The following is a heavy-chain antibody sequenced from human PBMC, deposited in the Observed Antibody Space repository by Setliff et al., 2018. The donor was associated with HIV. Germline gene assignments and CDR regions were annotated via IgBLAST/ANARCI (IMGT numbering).Heavy chain of an antibody. CDR1: GYTFTDYF. J-gene: IGHJ4*02. D-gene: IGHD1-1*01. CDR2: ISPNNGDT. CDR3: ARQLSNSFDY. Sequence: ASVKVSCKASGYTFTDYFMHWVRQAPGQGLEWMGWISPNNGDTTIPQRFRGRVTMTRDTSINTAYMELSGVRSDDTAVYFCARQLSNSFDYWGQGTLVTV. V-gene: IGHV1-2*02.